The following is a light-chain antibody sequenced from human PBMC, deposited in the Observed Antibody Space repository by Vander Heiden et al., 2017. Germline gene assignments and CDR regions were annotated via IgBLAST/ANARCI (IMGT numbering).Light chain of an antibody. Sequence: QSVFTQPPSVSAAPGQKVTIPCSGRSSNIVNSYVSWYQQFPGTAPKLLIYDSKKRPSGIPDRFSGSKSGASATLGITGLQTGDEADYYCGTWDSILSAVVFGGGTKLSVL. CDR2: DSK. CDR3: GTWDSILSAVV. V-gene: IGLV1-51*01. CDR1: SSNIVNSY. J-gene: IGLJ2*01.